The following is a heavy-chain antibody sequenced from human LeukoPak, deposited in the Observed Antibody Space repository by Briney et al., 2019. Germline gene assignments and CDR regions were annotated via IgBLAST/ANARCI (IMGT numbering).Heavy chain of an antibody. CDR3: AKDPGASVSGFYMDV. CDR2: IWSDGNNR. CDR1: GFTFRNYG. D-gene: IGHD2-8*02. Sequence: GGSLRLSCAASGFTFRNYGMHWVRQATGKGLEWVSSIWSDGNNRFYADSVKGRFTISRDNSKNMLYLQMDTLRAEDTALYYCAKDPGASVSGFYMDVWGKGTTVIVSS. V-gene: IGHV3-30*02. J-gene: IGHJ6*03.